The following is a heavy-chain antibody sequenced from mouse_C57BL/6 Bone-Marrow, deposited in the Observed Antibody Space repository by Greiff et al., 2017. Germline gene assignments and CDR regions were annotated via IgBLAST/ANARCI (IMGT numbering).Heavy chain of an antibody. CDR2: IDPENGDT. CDR3: TTTLRPFAY. J-gene: IGHJ3*01. Sequence: VQLQQSGAELVRPGASVKLSCTASGFNIKDDYTHWVKQRPEQGLEWIGWIDPENGDTEYASKFQGKATITADTSSNTAYLQLSSLTSEDTAVYYCTTTLRPFAYWGQGTLVTVSA. D-gene: IGHD1-1*01. V-gene: IGHV14-4*01. CDR1: GFNIKDDY.